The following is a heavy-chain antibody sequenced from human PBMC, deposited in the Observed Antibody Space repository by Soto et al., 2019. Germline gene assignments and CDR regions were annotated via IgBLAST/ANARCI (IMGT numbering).Heavy chain of an antibody. CDR3: AGCPMVREEQPYFDY. D-gene: IGHD3-10*01. CDR2: ISAYNGNT. V-gene: IGHV1-18*01. Sequence: QVQLVQSGAEVKKPGASVKVSCKASGYTFTSYGISWVRQAPGQGLEWMGWISAYNGNTNYAQKLQGRVTMTTDTPTSTAYMELRSLRSDDTAVYYCAGCPMVREEQPYFDYWGQGTLVTVSS. CDR1: GYTFTSYG. J-gene: IGHJ4*02.